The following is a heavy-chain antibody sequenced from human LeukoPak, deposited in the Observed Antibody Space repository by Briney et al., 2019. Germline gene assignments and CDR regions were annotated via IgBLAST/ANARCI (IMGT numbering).Heavy chain of an antibody. CDR1: GFNFSSYW. CDR3: ARPTTVTMVDAFNI. CDR2: IKQDGTEK. V-gene: IGHV3-7*04. J-gene: IGHJ3*02. D-gene: IGHD4-17*01. Sequence: AGGSLRLSCAAAGFNFSSYWMTWVRQAPGKGLEWVANIKQDGTEKYYVDSVKGRFTISRDNVKNSLYLQMNSLRAVDTAVYFCARPTTVTMVDAFNIWGRGTMVTVSS.